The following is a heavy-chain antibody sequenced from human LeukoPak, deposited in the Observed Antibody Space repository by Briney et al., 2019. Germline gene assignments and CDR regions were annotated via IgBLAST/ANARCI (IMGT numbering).Heavy chain of an antibody. J-gene: IGHJ6*03. Sequence: SETLSPTCIVSGGPISTYYWSWIRQPRGKGLEWMGYIYYSGSTNYNPSLKRRVTLSVDTSKNQCSLKLSSVSAAETAVYYCASHLPRSPYFYYYMDVWGKGTTVTVSS. CDR2: IYYSGST. CDR1: GGPISTYY. V-gene: IGHV4-59*12. CDR3: ASHLPRSPYFYYYMDV.